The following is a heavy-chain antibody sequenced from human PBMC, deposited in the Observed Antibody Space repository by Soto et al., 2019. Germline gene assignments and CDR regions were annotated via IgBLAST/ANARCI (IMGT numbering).Heavy chain of an antibody. CDR3: ARTADGYAFDI. CDR1: GGSISSYY. V-gene: IGHV4-59*01. Sequence: SETLSLTCTVSGGSISSYYWSWIRQPPGKGLEWIGHIYYSGSTNYNPSLKSRVTISVDTSKNQFSLKLSSVTAADTAVYYCARTADGYAFDIWGQGTMVTVSS. D-gene: IGHD3-10*01. CDR2: IYYSGST. J-gene: IGHJ3*02.